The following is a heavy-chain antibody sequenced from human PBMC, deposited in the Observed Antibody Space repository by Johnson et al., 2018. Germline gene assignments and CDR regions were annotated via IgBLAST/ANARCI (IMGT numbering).Heavy chain of an antibody. V-gene: IGHV3-23*04. Sequence: VQLVESGGGLVQPGGSLRLSCVASGFSFSRSVMSWVRQAPGKGLEWVSTLDGGSGSTYYADSVKGRFPISRDISKNTLYLQLSSLGGEDSALYYCAYRMAALGQKYFQDWGQGALVTVSS. CDR1: GFSFSRSV. D-gene: IGHD5-12*01. CDR2: LDGGSGST. CDR3: AYRMAALGQKYFQD. J-gene: IGHJ1*01.